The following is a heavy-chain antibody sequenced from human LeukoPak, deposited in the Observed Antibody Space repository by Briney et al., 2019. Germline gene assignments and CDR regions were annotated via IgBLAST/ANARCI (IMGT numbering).Heavy chain of an antibody. CDR2: IHYSGST. Sequence: SETLSLTCTVSGGSISRYYWNWIRQPPGKGLEWIGYIHYSGSTNYNPSLKSRVTISVDSSKNQFSLKLSSVTAADTAVYYCARVGDYYDSSGRPLYYFDYWGQGTLVTVSS. D-gene: IGHD3-22*01. CDR3: ARVGDYYDSSGRPLYYFDY. V-gene: IGHV4-59*01. J-gene: IGHJ4*02. CDR1: GGSISRYY.